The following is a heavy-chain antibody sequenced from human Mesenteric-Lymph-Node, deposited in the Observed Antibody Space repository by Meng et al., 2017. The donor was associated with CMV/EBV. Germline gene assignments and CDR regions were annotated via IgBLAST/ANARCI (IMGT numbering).Heavy chain of an antibody. Sequence: SGPTLVKPTQTLTLTCTFSGFSLSTSGMTVGWIRQPPGKPLEWLAHIYWNGDKRYSPFLHNRLTITKDTSKNQVVLIMTNMDPLDTGTYYYARRVGPKPEDHWGQGTLVTVSS. V-gene: IGHV2-5*01. D-gene: IGHD1-26*01. CDR2: IYWNGDK. CDR3: ARRVGPKPEDH. CDR1: GFSLSTSGMT. J-gene: IGHJ4*02.